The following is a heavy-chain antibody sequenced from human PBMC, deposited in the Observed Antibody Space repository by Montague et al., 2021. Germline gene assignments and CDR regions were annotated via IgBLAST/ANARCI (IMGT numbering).Heavy chain of an antibody. V-gene: IGHV4-39*01. Sequence: SETLSLTCTVSAATISSTSYYLASIPQRPAKGPASLGCLYNSYFPYSNPSPKSRVTIPVDTSMNQFSLKLSSVTAADTAVYYCASSSRGRWLQSYFDYWGPGTLVCVS. CDR1: AATISSTSYY. CDR2: LYNSYFP. D-gene: IGHD5-24*01. J-gene: IGHJ4*02. CDR3: ASSSRGRWLQSYFDY.